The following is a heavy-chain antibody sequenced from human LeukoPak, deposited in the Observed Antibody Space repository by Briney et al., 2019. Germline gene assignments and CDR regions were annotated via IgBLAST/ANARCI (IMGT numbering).Heavy chain of an antibody. Sequence: AASVKVSCKASGYTFTSYGISWVRQAPGQGLEWMGWISAYNGNTNYAQKLQGRVTMTRDTSTSTVYMELSSLRSEDTAVYYCARVRIAAAGEFDYWGQGTLVTVSS. J-gene: IGHJ4*02. V-gene: IGHV1-18*01. CDR1: GYTFTSYG. CDR2: ISAYNGNT. D-gene: IGHD6-13*01. CDR3: ARVRIAAAGEFDY.